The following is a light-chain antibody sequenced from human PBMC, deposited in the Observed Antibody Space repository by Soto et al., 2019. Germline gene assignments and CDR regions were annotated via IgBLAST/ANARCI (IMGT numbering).Light chain of an antibody. Sequence: DIQMTQSPSSLSVSVGDRVTMTCQASQDIGKNLNWYQQKPGKAPKLLIYDASNLETGVPSRFSGSGSGTDFTFTISRLQPEDIATYYCQHYDNLPSVTFGQGTRLEIK. CDR3: QHYDNLPSVT. CDR2: DAS. V-gene: IGKV1-33*01. CDR1: QDIGKN. J-gene: IGKJ5*01.